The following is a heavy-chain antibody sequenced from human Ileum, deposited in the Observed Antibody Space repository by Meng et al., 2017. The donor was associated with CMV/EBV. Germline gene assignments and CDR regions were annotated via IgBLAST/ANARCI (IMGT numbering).Heavy chain of an antibody. CDR3: AKEGGVYFDY. D-gene: IGHD6-25*01. V-gene: IGHV3-30*02. CDR1: GFGFSGYG. Sequence: QVAVVWSGGGVSHHVGSLELSCAGSGFGFSGYGLHWVRQAPGKGLEWVAFIRSNGNTKYYADSVKGRFTISRDNSKNTMYLQVNSLRPEDTAIYYCAKEGGVYFDYWGQGILVTVSS. CDR2: IRSNGNTK. J-gene: IGHJ4*02.